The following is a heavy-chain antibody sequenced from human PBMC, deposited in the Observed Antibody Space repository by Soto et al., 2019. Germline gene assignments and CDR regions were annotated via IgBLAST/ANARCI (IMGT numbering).Heavy chain of an antibody. CDR3: ARDSSSWYLTYYFDY. CDR1: GFTFSSYS. V-gene: IGHV3-48*04. J-gene: IGHJ4*02. CDR2: ISSSSTI. Sequence: GGSLRLSCAASGFTFSSYSMNWVRQAPGKGLEWVSYISSSSTIYYADSVKGRFTISRDNAKNSLYLQMNSLRAEDTAVYYCARDSSSWYLTYYFDYWGQGTLVTVSS. D-gene: IGHD6-13*01.